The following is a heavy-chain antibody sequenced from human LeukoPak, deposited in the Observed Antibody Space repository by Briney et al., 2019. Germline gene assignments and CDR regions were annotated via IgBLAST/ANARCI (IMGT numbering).Heavy chain of an antibody. V-gene: IGHV3-23*01. Sequence: PGGSLRLSCAASGFTFSSYAMSWVRQAPGKGLEWVSAITGTGDSTYYTDSVKGRFTISRDNSKNTLYLQMNSLRAEDTALYYCAKDIVRGEYFQYWGQGTLVTVSS. CDR1: GFTFSSYA. J-gene: IGHJ1*01. CDR2: ITGTGDST. D-gene: IGHD1-26*01. CDR3: AKDIVRGEYFQY.